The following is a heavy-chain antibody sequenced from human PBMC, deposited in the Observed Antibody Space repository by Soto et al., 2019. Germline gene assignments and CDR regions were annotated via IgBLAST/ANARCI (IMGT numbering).Heavy chain of an antibody. CDR1: GFTFSSYG. Sequence: GGSLRLSCAASGFTFSSYGMHWVRQAPGKGLEWVAVISYDGSNKYYADSVKGRFTISRDNSKNTLYLQMNSLRAEDTAVYYCAKGGSGRYYYGMDVWGQGTTVTVSS. J-gene: IGHJ6*02. CDR2: ISYDGSNK. V-gene: IGHV3-30*18. D-gene: IGHD3-10*01. CDR3: AKGGSGRYYYGMDV.